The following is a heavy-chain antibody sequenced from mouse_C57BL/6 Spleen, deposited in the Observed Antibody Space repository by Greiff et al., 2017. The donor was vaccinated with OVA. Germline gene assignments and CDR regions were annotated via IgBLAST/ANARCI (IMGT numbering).Heavy chain of an antibody. CDR3: ARSHYSYYFDY. J-gene: IGHJ2*01. D-gene: IGHD1-1*01. CDR2: IYPGDGDT. V-gene: IGHV1-82*01. Sequence: QVQLQQSGPELVKPGASVKISCKASGYAFSSSWMNWVKQRPGKGLEWIGRIYPGDGDTNYNGKFKGKATLTADKSSSTAYMQLSSLTSEDSAVYFCARSHYSYYFDYWGQGTTLTVSS. CDR1: GYAFSSSW.